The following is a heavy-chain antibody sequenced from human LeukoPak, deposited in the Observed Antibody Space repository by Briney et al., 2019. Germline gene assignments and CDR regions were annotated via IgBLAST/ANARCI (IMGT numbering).Heavy chain of an antibody. V-gene: IGHV3-7*01. Sequence: PGGSLRLSCVASGFTFSNYWMTWVRQAPGKGLEWVANIKRDGSEKYYVDSVKGRFTISRDNAQNSLYLQMNSLRAEDTAVYYCGRDEYQLGSYYYSMDIWGQGTTVTVSS. CDR2: IKRDGSEK. CDR1: GFTFSNYW. D-gene: IGHD2-2*01. J-gene: IGHJ6*02. CDR3: GRDEYQLGSYYYSMDI.